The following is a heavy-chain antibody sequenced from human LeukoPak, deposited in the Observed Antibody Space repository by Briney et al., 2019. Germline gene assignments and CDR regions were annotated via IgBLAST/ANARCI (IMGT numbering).Heavy chain of an antibody. D-gene: IGHD5-18*01. CDR3: ARTDTAMVNAWFDP. V-gene: IGHV1-69*13. CDR1: GGTFTSYA. Sequence: SVKVSCKASGGTFTSYAISWVRQAPGQGLEWMGEIIPIFGTANYAQKFQGRVTITADESTSTAYMELSSLRSEDTAVYYWARTDTAMVNAWFDPWGQGTLVTVSS. CDR2: IIPIFGTA. J-gene: IGHJ5*02.